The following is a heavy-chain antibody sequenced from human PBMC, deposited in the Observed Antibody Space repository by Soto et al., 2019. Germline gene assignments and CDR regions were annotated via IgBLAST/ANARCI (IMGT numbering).Heavy chain of an antibody. CDR1: GGTFSSYA. J-gene: IGHJ4*02. D-gene: IGHD5-12*01. CDR3: ASVGANLGYVGPLDY. Sequence: SLKVSCKASGGTFSSYAISWVRQAPGQGLEWMGGIIPIFGTANYAQKFQGRVTITADESTSTAYMELSSLRSEDTAVYYCASVGANLGYVGPLDYWGQGPLVTVS. CDR2: IIPIFGTA. V-gene: IGHV1-69*13.